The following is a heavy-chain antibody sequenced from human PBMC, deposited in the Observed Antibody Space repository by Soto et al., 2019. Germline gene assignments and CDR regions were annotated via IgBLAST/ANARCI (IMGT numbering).Heavy chain of an antibody. V-gene: IGHV4-59*01. D-gene: IGHD6-13*01. CDR2: IYYRGNS. Sequence: SETLSLTCTVSGGSITSYYWSWIRQPPGKGLEWIGYIYYRGNSNYNPSLKSRVTILVDTSKNQLSLKLSSVTAADTAVYYCARSSASWYSGAFAIWGQGTMVTVSS. CDR1: GGSITSYY. J-gene: IGHJ3*02. CDR3: ARSSASWYSGAFAI.